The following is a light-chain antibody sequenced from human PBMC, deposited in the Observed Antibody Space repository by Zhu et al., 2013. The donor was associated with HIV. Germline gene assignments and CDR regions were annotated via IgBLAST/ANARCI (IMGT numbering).Light chain of an antibody. CDR2: DNM. CDR1: NIGTKS. V-gene: IGLV3-21*02. J-gene: IGLJ3*02. CDR3: QVFDSTSDHRV. Sequence: SYELTQPPSVSVAPGQTARITCGGNNIGTKSLHWYQQKPGQAPVVVVYDNMDRPSGIPDRFSGSNSGNTATLTISSVEDGDEADYHCQVFDSTSDHRVFGGGTKLTVL.